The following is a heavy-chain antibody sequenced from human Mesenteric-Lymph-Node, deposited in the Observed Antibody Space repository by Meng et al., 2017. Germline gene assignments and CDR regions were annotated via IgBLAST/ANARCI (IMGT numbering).Heavy chain of an antibody. CDR3: ARGQKGYFDL. J-gene: IGHJ2*01. Sequence: QVPLQESGPGLGKPSQTLSLTCTVSGGSISSSNYYWSWIRQPPGKGLEWSGHIYNSGSTYYNPSLKSRITISVDTSKNQFSLKLSSVTAADTAVYYCARGQKGYFDLWGRGTLVTVSS. CDR2: IYNSGST. V-gene: IGHV4-30-4*01. CDR1: GGSISSSNYY.